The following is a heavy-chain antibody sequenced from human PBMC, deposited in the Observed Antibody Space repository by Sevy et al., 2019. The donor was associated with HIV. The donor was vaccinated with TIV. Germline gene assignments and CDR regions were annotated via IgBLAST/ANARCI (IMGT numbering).Heavy chain of an antibody. D-gene: IGHD5-12*01. CDR1: GFTFSSYS. J-gene: IGHJ4*02. CDR2: ISSSSSYI. Sequence: GGCLRLSCAASGFTFSSYSMNWVRQAPGKGLEWVSSISSSSSYIYYADSVKGRFTISRDNAKNSLYLQMNSLRAEDTAVYYCARARTSGRDGYNYVGYWGQGTLVTVSS. V-gene: IGHV3-21*01. CDR3: ARARTSGRDGYNYVGY.